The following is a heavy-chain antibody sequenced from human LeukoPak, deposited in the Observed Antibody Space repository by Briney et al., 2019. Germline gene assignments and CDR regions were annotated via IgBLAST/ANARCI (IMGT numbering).Heavy chain of an antibody. D-gene: IGHD2-2*01. CDR1: GFTFSSYW. CDR2: IKQGGSEK. Sequence: GGSLRLSCAASGFTFSSYWMSWVRQAPGKGLEWVANIKQGGSEKYYVDSVKGRFTISRDNAKNSLYLQMNSLRAEDTAVYYCARDGDIVVVPAAIGYYGMDVWGQGTTVTVSS. J-gene: IGHJ6*02. V-gene: IGHV3-7*01. CDR3: ARDGDIVVVPAAIGYYGMDV.